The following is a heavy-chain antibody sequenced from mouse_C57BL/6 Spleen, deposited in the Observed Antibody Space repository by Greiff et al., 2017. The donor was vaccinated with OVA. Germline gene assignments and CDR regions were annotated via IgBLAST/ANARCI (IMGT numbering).Heavy chain of an antibody. Sequence: VKLVESGPGLVQPSQSLSITCTVSGFSLTSYGVHWVRQSPGKGLEWLGVIGSGGSTDYNAAFISRLNISKDNSKAQVFFKMNSLQTDDTAIYYCAKNLGIYYDYEGFAYWGQGTLVTVSA. CDR3: AKNLGIYYDYEGFAY. CDR2: IGSGGST. J-gene: IGHJ3*01. D-gene: IGHD2-4*01. CDR1: GFSLTSYG. V-gene: IGHV2-2*01.